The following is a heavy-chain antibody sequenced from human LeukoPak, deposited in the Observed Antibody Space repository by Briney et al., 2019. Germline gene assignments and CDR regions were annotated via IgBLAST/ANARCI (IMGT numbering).Heavy chain of an antibody. CDR2: ISWNSDTR. V-gene: IGHV3-9*01. CDR3: ARDRWGYSYGGD. D-gene: IGHD5-18*01. J-gene: IGHJ4*02. CDR1: GFTFDDYA. Sequence: PGGSLRLSCAVSGFTFDDYAMHWVRQVPGKGLEWVAGISWNSDTRGYVDSVKGRFTISRDNAKNSLYLQMNSLRAEDTAVYYCARDRWGYSYGGDWGQGILVTVSS.